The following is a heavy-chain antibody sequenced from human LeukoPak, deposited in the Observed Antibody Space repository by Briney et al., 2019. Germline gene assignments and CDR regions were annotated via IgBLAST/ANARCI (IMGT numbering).Heavy chain of an antibody. Sequence: SETLSLTCTVSGGSISNYYWSWIRQPAGKGLEWIGRIYTSGSANYNPSLKSRVTMSTDTSKNQVSLKLTSVTAADTAVYYCARAAESGWIFDYWGQGTLVTVSS. CDR2: IYTSGSA. D-gene: IGHD6-19*01. V-gene: IGHV4-4*07. J-gene: IGHJ4*02. CDR3: ARAAESGWIFDY. CDR1: GGSISNYY.